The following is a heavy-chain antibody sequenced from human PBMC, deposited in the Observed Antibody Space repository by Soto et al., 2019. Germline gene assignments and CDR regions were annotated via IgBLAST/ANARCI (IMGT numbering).Heavy chain of an antibody. D-gene: IGHD2-2*01. J-gene: IGHJ6*03. V-gene: IGHV1-8*01. CDR3: ARGPGIVVVPAAMLYYYYMDV. Sequence: QVQLVQSGAEVKKPGASVTVSCKASGYTFTSYDINWVRQATGQGLEWMGWMNPNSGNTGYAQTCQGRVTMTRNTSISTAYMELSSLRSEDTAVYYCARGPGIVVVPAAMLYYYYMDVWGKGTTVTVSS. CDR1: GYTFTSYD. CDR2: MNPNSGNT.